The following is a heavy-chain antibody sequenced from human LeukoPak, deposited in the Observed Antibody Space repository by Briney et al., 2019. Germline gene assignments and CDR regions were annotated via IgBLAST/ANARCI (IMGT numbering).Heavy chain of an antibody. CDR2: IIPILGIA. D-gene: IGHD5-18*01. CDR3: ARDNVETAMALDY. Sequence: SVKVSCKASGGTFSSYAMSWVRQAPGQGLEWMGRIIPILGIANYAQKFQGRVTITADKSTSTAYMELSSLRSEDTAVYYCARDNVETAMALDYWGQGTLVTVSS. V-gene: IGHV1-69*04. J-gene: IGHJ4*02. CDR1: GGTFSSYA.